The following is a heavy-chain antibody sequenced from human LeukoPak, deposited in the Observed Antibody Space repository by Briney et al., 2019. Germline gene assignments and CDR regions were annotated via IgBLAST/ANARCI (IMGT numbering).Heavy chain of an antibody. CDR3: TRNWGSDNWFDP. CDR1: GFTVSSNY. Sequence: PGGSLRLSCAASGFTVSSNYMTWVRQAPGKGLEWVSVIYSGGSTYYADSVKGRFTISRDNSKNTLYLQMNSLRAEDTAVYYCTRNWGSDNWFDPWGQGTLSPSPQ. D-gene: IGHD7-27*01. V-gene: IGHV3-53*01. CDR2: IYSGGST. J-gene: IGHJ5*02.